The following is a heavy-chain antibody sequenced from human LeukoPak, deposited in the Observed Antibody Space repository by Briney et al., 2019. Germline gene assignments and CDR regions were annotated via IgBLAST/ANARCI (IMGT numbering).Heavy chain of an antibody. V-gene: IGHV2-5*01. CDR1: GFSLSSPGVG. D-gene: IGHD3-9*01. CDR2: IYWHDAK. J-gene: IGHJ4*02. CDR3: AHLRATDWYFFDY. Sequence: ESGPTLVNPTQTLTLTCTFSGFSLSSPGVGVGWIRQPPGRALKWIAHIYWHDAKYYSPSLKSRLTITKDNSKNQVVLTMTNMDPVDTGTYFCAHLRATDWYFFDYWGQGTLVTVSS.